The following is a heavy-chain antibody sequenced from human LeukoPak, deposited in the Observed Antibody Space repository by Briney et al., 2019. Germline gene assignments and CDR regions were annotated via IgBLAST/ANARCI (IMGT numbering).Heavy chain of an antibody. CDR2: IYHSGST. V-gene: IGHV4-30-2*01. Sequence: SETLSLTCAVSGGSISSGGYSWSWIRQPPGKGLEWIGYIYHSGSTYYNPSLKSRVTISVDRSKNRFSLKLSSVTAADTAVYYCARGGSGSYPLFDSWGQGALVTVSS. CDR1: GGSISSGGYS. D-gene: IGHD1-26*01. CDR3: ARGGSGSYPLFDS. J-gene: IGHJ4*02.